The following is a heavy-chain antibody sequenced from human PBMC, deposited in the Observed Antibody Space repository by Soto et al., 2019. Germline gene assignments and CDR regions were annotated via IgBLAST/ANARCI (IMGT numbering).Heavy chain of an antibody. V-gene: IGHV3-74*01. Sequence: EVQLVESEGGLVQPGGSLRLSCAASGFTFSNYWMYWVRQAPGEGLVWVSRINSDGSVSSYADSVKGRLTISRDNVKNTLYLQMDSLRAEDTAVYYCARGDCVGGTCYSLAGSFYYYMDVWGKGTTVTVFS. CDR1: GFTFSNYW. CDR2: INSDGSVS. J-gene: IGHJ6*03. D-gene: IGHD2-15*01. CDR3: ARGDCVGGTCYSLAGSFYYYMDV.